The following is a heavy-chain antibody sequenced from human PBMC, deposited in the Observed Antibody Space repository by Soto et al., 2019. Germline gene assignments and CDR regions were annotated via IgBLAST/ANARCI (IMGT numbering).Heavy chain of an antibody. CDR2: ISSGSSTV. CDR1: GFTFSNYN. Sequence: EVQLVESGGGFVQPGGSLRLSCAASGFTFSNYNMNWVRQAPGKGLEWVSYISSGSSTVYYADSVKGRFTISRDNAKNSLYLQMNSLRDEDTAVYYCARDRGYRSSLRPNYYYYYCMDVWGQGTPVTVSS. CDR3: ARDRGYRSSLRPNYYYYYCMDV. J-gene: IGHJ6*02. D-gene: IGHD3-10*01. V-gene: IGHV3-48*02.